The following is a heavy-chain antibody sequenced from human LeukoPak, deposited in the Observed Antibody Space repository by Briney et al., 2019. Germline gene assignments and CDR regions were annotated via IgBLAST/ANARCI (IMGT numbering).Heavy chain of an antibody. J-gene: IGHJ4*02. D-gene: IGHD6-19*01. Sequence: GGSLRLSCAASVFIFNSSAMRWVRQAPVKGLEWVSSISGSGGSTYYADSVKGRFTISRDNSKSTLYLQLNSLRAEDTALYYCAKGPAYWLVTGIDYWGQGTLVTVSS. CDR1: VFIFNSSA. CDR2: ISGSGGST. CDR3: AKGPAYWLVTGIDY. V-gene: IGHV3-23*01.